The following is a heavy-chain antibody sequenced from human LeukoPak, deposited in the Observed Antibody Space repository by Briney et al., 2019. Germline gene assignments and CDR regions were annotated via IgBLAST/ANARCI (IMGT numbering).Heavy chain of an antibody. D-gene: IGHD2/OR15-2a*01. CDR2: INHSGST. V-gene: IGHV4-34*01. Sequence: SETLSLTCAVYGGSFSGYYWSWIRQPPGKGLEWIGEINHSGSTNYNPSLKSRVTISVDTSKNQFSLKLSSVTAADTAVYYCARFFFSGTHYFDYWGQGTLVTVSS. J-gene: IGHJ4*02. CDR3: ARFFFSGTHYFDY. CDR1: GGSFSGYY.